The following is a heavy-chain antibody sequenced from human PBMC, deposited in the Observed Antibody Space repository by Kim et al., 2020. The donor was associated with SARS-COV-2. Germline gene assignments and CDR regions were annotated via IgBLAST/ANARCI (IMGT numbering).Heavy chain of an antibody. Sequence: RSTTYADTVKGRFTISRDNTKNTLSLEMNSLRADDTAVYFCASGYNYRFDPWGQGALVSVSS. CDR2: RST. J-gene: IGHJ5*02. CDR3: ASGYNYRFDP. V-gene: IGHV3-74*03. D-gene: IGHD5-12*01.